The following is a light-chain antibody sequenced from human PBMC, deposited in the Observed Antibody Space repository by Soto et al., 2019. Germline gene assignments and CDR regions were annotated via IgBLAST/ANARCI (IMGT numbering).Light chain of an antibody. V-gene: IGKV3-20*01. Sequence: EIVMTQSPATLSVSPGERATLSCRASQSVSNNYLAWYQQKPGQAPRLLIYGASSRATGIPDRFSGSGSGTDFTLTISSLEPEDFAVYYCQQYGSSYTFGQGTRLEIK. J-gene: IGKJ5*01. CDR3: QQYGSSYT. CDR1: QSVSNNY. CDR2: GAS.